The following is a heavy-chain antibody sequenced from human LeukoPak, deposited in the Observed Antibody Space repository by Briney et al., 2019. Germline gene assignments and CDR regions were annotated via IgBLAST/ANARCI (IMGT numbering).Heavy chain of an antibody. D-gene: IGHD6-13*01. V-gene: IGHV4-39*01. Sequence: SETLSLTCTVSGGSISSSSFYWGWIRQPPGKGLEWIGSIYYSGSTYYNPYLKSRVTISVDTSKNQFSLKLRSVTATDTAVYSCERHSGPYTSSWFDYWGQGTLVTVSS. CDR3: ERHSGPYTSSWFDY. J-gene: IGHJ4*02. CDR1: GGSISSSSFY. CDR2: IYYSGST.